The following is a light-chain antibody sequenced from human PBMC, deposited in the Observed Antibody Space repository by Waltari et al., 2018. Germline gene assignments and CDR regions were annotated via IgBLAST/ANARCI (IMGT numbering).Light chain of an antibody. CDR2: GAS. CDR1: QSVSSNF. CDR3: QQYGRSPLT. V-gene: IGKV3-20*01. Sequence: EIVLTQSPGTLSLSPGDSATLPCSASQSVSSNFLAWYQQKPGQAPRLLIYGASSRATGIPDKFSGSGSGTDFTLTINRLEPEDFAVYYCQQYGRSPLTFGGGTKVEIK. J-gene: IGKJ4*01.